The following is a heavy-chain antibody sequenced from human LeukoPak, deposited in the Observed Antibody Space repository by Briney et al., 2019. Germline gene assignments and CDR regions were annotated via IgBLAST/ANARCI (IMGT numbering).Heavy chain of an antibody. D-gene: IGHD7-27*01. J-gene: IGHJ4*02. V-gene: IGHV3-23*01. CDR2: ITTSDGNT. CDR3: AKDGGLWVSAHWGDS. CDR1: GVTLSSYT. Sequence: GGSLRLSCAASGVTLSSYTMSWVRQAPGKGLEWVSTITTSDGNTYYADSVKGRFTVSRDNSKNTLFLQMNSLRAEDTAVYYCAKDGGLWVSAHWGDSWGRGTLVTVSS.